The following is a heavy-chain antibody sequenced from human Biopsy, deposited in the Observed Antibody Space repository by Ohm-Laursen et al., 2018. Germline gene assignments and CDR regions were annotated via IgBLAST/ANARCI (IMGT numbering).Heavy chain of an antibody. V-gene: IGHV4-59*01. CDR3: ARATNSTGWPYYYFYGMDV. CDR2: IYFSGST. D-gene: IGHD2/OR15-2a*01. CDR1: GGSISSDY. J-gene: IGHJ6*02. Sequence: GTLSLTCIVSGGSISSDYWSWIWQTPGQGLEWIGYIYFSGSTNYNPSLKSRVTISVDTSKNQFSLRLNSVTAADTAVYYCARATNSTGWPYYYFYGMDVWGQGTTVTVSS.